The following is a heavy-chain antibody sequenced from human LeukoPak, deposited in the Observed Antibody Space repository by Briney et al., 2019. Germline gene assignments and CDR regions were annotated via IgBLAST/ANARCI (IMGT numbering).Heavy chain of an antibody. V-gene: IGHV3-7*01. J-gene: IGHJ4*02. Sequence: PGGSLRLSCAASGFPFSSSWMNWVRQAPGKGLEWMASIKPDETETYYVGSVKGRFTISRDTAKTSLYLHMTSLRAEDSAVYSCARDGKYKGFDSWGQGTLVTVSS. CDR2: IKPDETET. D-gene: IGHD1-1*01. CDR3: ARDGKYKGFDS. CDR1: GFPFSSSW.